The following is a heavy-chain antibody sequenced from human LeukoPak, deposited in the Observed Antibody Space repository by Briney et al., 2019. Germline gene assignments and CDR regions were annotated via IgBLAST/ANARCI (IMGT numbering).Heavy chain of an antibody. V-gene: IGHV1-69*13. D-gene: IGHD3-9*01. CDR3: ARDRYYDILTGYYNANDAFDI. Sequence: GASVKVSCKASGGTFSSYAISWVRQAPGQGLEWMGGIIPIFGTANYAQKFQGRVTITADESTSTAYMELSSLRSEDTAVYYCARDRYYDILTGYYNANDAFDIWGQGTMVTVSS. CDR1: GGTFSSYA. J-gene: IGHJ3*02. CDR2: IIPIFGTA.